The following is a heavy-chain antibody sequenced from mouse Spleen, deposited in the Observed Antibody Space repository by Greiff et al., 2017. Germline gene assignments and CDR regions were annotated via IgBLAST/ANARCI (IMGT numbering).Heavy chain of an antibody. J-gene: IGHJ3*01. D-gene: IGHD1-1*01. Sequence: DVMLVESGGGLVQPGGSLKLSCATSGFTFSDYYMYWVRQTPEKRLEWVAYISNGGGSTYYPDTVKGRFTISRDNAKNTLYLQMSRLKSEDTAMYYCARRGYGSSQAWFAYWGQGTLVTVSA. CDR1: GFTFSDYY. CDR2: ISNGGGST. V-gene: IGHV5-12*02. CDR3: ARRGYGSSQAWFAY.